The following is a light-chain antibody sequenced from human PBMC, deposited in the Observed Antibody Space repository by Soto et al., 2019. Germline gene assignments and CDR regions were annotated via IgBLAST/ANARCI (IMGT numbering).Light chain of an antibody. J-gene: IGKJ1*01. CDR2: DAS. CDR1: QDIATY. CDR3: QQYDNLPPTWT. V-gene: IGKV1-33*01. Sequence: DIQMTQSPSSLSASVGNRVTITCHASQDIATYLNWYQQNAGKAHNLLIYDASNLETGVPSRFSGGGSGTHFTFTISNLQPEDIATYYCQQYDNLPPTWTFGQGTKVDI.